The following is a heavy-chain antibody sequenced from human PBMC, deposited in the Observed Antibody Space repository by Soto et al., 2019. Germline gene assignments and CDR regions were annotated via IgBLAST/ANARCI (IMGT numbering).Heavy chain of an antibody. D-gene: IGHD6-25*01. J-gene: IGHJ4*02. CDR3: ARDRTAAGSDY. CDR2: ISSGSTNI. Sequence: GGSLRLSCAASGFTFSDFYMSWIRQAPGKGLEWISYISSGSTNIFYADSVKGRFTVSRDNAKNSVYLQMDSLRAEDTAVYYCARDRTAAGSDYSGQGTLVTVSS. CDR1: GFTFSDFY. V-gene: IGHV3-11*01.